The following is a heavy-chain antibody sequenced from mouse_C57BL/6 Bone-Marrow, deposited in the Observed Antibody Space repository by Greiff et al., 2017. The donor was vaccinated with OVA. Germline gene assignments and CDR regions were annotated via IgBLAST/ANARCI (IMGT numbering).Heavy chain of an antibody. Sequence: QVQLQQPVAELVKPGASVKLSCKASGYTFTSYWMHWVKQRPGHGLAWIGMIHPTNGSTNYNEKFKSKATLTVDPSSSTAYMQLSSLTSEDSAVYYCARWDYYGSSPYFDYWGQGTTLTVSS. D-gene: IGHD1-1*01. CDR3: ARWDYYGSSPYFDY. CDR2: IHPTNGST. CDR1: GYTFTSYW. V-gene: IGHV1-64*01. J-gene: IGHJ2*01.